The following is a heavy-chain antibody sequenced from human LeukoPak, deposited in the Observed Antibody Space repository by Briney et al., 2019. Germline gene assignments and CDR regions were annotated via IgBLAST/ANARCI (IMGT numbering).Heavy chain of an antibody. V-gene: IGHV3-11*01. CDR3: ARGHYGGNPADAFDI. J-gene: IGHJ3*02. CDR1: GFIFSDYY. D-gene: IGHD4-23*01. Sequence: GGSLRLSCAASGFIFSDYYMSWIRHAPGKGLELVSYLSTSGDIMYYAGSVKGRFTISRDNAKNSLYLEMDSLRAEDTAVYYCARGHYGGNPADAFDIWGQGTMVTVS. CDR2: LSTSGDIM.